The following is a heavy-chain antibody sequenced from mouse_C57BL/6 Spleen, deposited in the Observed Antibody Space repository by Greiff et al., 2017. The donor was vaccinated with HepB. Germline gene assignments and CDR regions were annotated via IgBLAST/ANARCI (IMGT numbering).Heavy chain of an antibody. V-gene: IGHV2-5*01. CDR1: GFSLTSYG. Sequence: VQLQQSGPGLVQPSQSLSITCTVSGFSLTSYGVHWVRQSPGKGLEWLGVIWRGGSTDYNAAFMSRLSITKDNSKSQVFFKMNSLQADDTAIYYCAKPSITTVVAGGDWYFDVWGTGTTVTVSS. CDR3: AKPSITTVVAGGDWYFDV. CDR2: IWRGGST. D-gene: IGHD1-1*01. J-gene: IGHJ1*03.